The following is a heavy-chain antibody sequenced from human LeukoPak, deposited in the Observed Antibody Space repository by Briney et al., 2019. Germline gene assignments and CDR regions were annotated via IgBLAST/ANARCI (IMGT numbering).Heavy chain of an antibody. V-gene: IGHV1-69*05. CDR2: IIPIFGTA. J-gene: IGHJ4*02. D-gene: IGHD5-24*01. Sequence: ASVKVSCKASGYTFTSYDINWVRQATGQGLEWMGGIIPIFGTANYAQKFQGRVTITTDESTSTAYMELSSLRSEDTAVYYCARAEMATINFDYWGQGTLDTVSS. CDR3: ARAEMATINFDY. CDR1: GYTFTSYD.